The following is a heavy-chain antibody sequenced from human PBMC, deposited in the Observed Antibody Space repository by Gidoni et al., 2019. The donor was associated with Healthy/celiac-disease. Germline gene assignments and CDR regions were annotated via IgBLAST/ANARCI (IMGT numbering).Heavy chain of an antibody. CDR3: AKDGTTLVRGGMDV. V-gene: IGHV3-30*18. J-gene: IGHJ6*02. Sequence: QVQLVESGGGVVQPWRSRRLSGAASGFTFSSYGMHWVRHAPGKGREWVAVISYDGSNKYYADSVQGRFTISRNNSKNTLYLQINSLRAEDTAVYYCAKDGTTLVRGGMDVWGQGTTVTVSS. CDR2: ISYDGSNK. D-gene: IGHD3-10*01. CDR1: GFTFSSYG.